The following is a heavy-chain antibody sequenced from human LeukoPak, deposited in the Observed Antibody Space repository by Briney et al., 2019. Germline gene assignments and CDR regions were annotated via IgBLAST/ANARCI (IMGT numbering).Heavy chain of an antibody. CDR1: GGSISSYY. CDR3: ARGGLRPYYYYYYGMDV. D-gene: IGHD4-17*01. CDR2: IYYSGST. V-gene: IGHV4-59*01. Sequence: SETLSLTCTVSGGSISSYYWSWLRQPPGKGLEWIGYIYYSGSTNYNPSLKSRVTISVDTSKNQFSLKLSSVTAADTAVYYCARGGLRPYYYYYYGMDVWGQGTTVTVSS. J-gene: IGHJ6*02.